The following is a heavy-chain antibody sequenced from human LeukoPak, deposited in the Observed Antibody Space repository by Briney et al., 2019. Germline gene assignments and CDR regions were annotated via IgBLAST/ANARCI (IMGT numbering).Heavy chain of an antibody. J-gene: IGHJ4*02. V-gene: IGHV3-74*01. D-gene: IGHD1-1*01. Sequence: GGSLRLSCAASGFTFSTYWMHWVRQAPGKGLVWVSRMNNDGSIRDYADSVKGRFTISRDNTKNTLYLQMNSLRVEDTAVYYCARDQLEPSRWFDYWGQGTLVTVSS. CDR2: MNNDGSIR. CDR3: ARDQLEPSRWFDY. CDR1: GFTFSTYW.